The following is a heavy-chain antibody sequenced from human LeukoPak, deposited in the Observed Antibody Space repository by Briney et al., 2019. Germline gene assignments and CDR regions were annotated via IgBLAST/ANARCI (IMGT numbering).Heavy chain of an antibody. CDR2: MNPNSGNT. D-gene: IGHD6-13*01. CDR3: ARVSAAAEGNWFDP. CDR1: GYTFSSYD. J-gene: IGHJ5*02. V-gene: IGHV1-8*01. Sequence: ASVKVSCKASGYTFSSYDINWVRQATGQGLEWMGWMNPNSGNTGHAQKFRGTVTMTRNTSISTVYMELSSLTSEDTAVYYCARVSAAAEGNWFDPWGQGTLVNVSS.